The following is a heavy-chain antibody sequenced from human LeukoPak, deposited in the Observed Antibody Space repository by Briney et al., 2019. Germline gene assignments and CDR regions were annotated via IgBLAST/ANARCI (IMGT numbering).Heavy chain of an antibody. Sequence: GESLKISCQASGYSFMTYWIGWVRQMPGKGLEWMAIIYPGDSDTKYSPSFQDQVTISADKSINTAYLHWRSLKASDTAMYYCARLSMIDTFDIWGRGTMVTVSS. D-gene: IGHD3-22*01. CDR3: ARLSMIDTFDI. CDR1: GYSFMTYW. V-gene: IGHV5-51*01. CDR2: IYPGDSDT. J-gene: IGHJ3*02.